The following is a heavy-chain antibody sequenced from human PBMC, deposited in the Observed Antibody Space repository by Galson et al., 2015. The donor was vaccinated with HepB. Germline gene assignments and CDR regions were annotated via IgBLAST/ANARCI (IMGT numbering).Heavy chain of an antibody. Sequence: SVKVSCKVSGYTLTELSMHWVRQAPGKGLEWMGGFDPEDGETIYAQKFQGRVTMTEDTSTDTAYMELSSLRSEDTAVYYCATDRDYYDCSGPAFDYWGQGTLVTVSS. D-gene: IGHD3-22*01. CDR2: FDPEDGET. CDR1: GYTLTELS. J-gene: IGHJ4*02. CDR3: ATDRDYYDCSGPAFDY. V-gene: IGHV1-24*01.